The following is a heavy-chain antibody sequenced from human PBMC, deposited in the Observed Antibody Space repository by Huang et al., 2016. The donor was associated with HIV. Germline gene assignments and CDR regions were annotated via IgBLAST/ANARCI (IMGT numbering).Heavy chain of an antibody. Sequence: QVQLVQSGGEVKKPGASVKVSCQASDYTFPSYGLSWVRQAPGQGLEWMGCISTNNGDTNYAQKFQGRVTMTTDTSTSTAYMELRSLRSDDTAVYYCGGSSGYWSFDYWGQGTLVTVSS. D-gene: IGHD3-22*01. V-gene: IGHV1-18*04. J-gene: IGHJ4*02. CDR1: DYTFPSYG. CDR2: ISTNNGDT. CDR3: GGSSGYWSFDY.